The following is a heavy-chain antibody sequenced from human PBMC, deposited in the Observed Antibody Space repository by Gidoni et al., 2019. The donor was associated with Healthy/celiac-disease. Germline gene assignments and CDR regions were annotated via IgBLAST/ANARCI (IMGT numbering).Heavy chain of an antibody. D-gene: IGHD1-26*01. CDR3: AKARGYSRSSANDY. Sequence: EVQLVASGGGLVQPGRSLRLSCAASGFTFADYAMHWVRHAPGKGLEWVSGMMWNSGSIGYADSVKGLFTISRDNAKNSLYLQMNSLRAEVTALYYCAKARGYSRSSANDYWGQGTLVTVSS. J-gene: IGHJ4*02. CDR1: GFTFADYA. V-gene: IGHV3-9*01. CDR2: MMWNSGSI.